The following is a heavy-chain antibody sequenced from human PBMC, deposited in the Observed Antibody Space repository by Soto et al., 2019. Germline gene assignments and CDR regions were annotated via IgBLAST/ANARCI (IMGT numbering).Heavy chain of an antibody. V-gene: IGHV1-69*13. CDR2: IIPIFGTA. CDR1: GGTVSSYA. J-gene: IGHJ4*02. D-gene: IGHD6-13*01. Sequence: GASVKVSGKASGGTVSSYAISCVRQAPGQGLEWMGGIIPIFGTANYAQKFQGRVTITADESTSTAYMELSSLRSEDTAVYYCARLIAAAGTFYFDYWGQGALVTVSS. CDR3: ARLIAAAGTFYFDY.